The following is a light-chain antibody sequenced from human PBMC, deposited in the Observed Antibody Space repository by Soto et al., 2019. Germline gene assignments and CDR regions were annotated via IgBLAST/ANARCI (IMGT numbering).Light chain of an antibody. Sequence: DIQMTQSPSSLSASVGDRDTITCRASQSISSYLNWYQQKPGKAPKLLIYAASSLQSGVPSRFSGSGSGTDCTLTISSLQPEDFATYYGQQSYSTPLTCGGGTKVDIK. V-gene: IGKV1-39*01. CDR1: QSISSY. CDR3: QQSYSTPLT. J-gene: IGKJ4*01. CDR2: AAS.